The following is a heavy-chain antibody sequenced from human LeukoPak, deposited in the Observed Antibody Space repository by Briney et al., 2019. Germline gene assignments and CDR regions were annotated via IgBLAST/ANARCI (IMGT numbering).Heavy chain of an antibody. D-gene: IGHD6-13*01. J-gene: IGHJ4*02. Sequence: SETLSLTCTVSGGSISSYYWSWIRQPPGKGLEWIGYIYYSGSTNYNPSLKSRVTISVDTSKNQFSLKLSSVTAVDTAVYYCARDGIAAAGSFDYWGQGTLVTVSS. V-gene: IGHV4-59*01. CDR3: ARDGIAAAGSFDY. CDR2: IYYSGST. CDR1: GGSISSYY.